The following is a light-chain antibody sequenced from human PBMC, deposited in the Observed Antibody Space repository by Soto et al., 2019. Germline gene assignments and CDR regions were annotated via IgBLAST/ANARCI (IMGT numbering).Light chain of an antibody. J-gene: IGKJ1*01. Sequence: DIQMTQSPSSLSASVGDRVTITCRASQSIRSYLNWYQQNPVKAPKLLIYAASSLQSGVPSRFRGSGYGTDFTLTISSMQPEDFATYYCQQRDSSPWTSGQGKKVELK. CDR2: AAS. CDR1: QSIRSY. V-gene: IGKV1-39*01. CDR3: QQRDSSPWT.